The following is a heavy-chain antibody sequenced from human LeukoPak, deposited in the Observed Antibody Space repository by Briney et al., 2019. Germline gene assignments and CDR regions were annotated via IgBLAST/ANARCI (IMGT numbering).Heavy chain of an antibody. CDR1: GGSISSYY. CDR3: ALVKDYGLGTYLDY. J-gene: IGHJ4*02. CDR2: IYYTGST. Sequence: SETLSLTCTVSGGSISSYYWSWIRQPPGKGLEWIGYIYYTGSTNYNPSLKSRVTMSVDTSKNQFSLKLSSVTAADTAVYYCALVKDYGLGTYLDYWGQGTLVTVSS. D-gene: IGHD3-10*01. V-gene: IGHV4-59*01.